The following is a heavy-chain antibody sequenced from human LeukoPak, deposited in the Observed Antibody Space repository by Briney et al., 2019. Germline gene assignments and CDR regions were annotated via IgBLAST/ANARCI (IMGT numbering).Heavy chain of an antibody. Sequence: GGSLRLSCAGSGFTFRSYAMSWVRQSPGKGLEWVSAIGGSGGTTHYADSVKGRFTISRDNSKNTLYLQMNSLRAEDTALYYCSKDRGGTLGDYFDYWGQGTLVTVSS. CDR2: IGGSGGTT. V-gene: IGHV3-23*01. CDR1: GFTFRSYA. J-gene: IGHJ4*02. CDR3: SKDRGGTLGDYFDY. D-gene: IGHD3-10*01.